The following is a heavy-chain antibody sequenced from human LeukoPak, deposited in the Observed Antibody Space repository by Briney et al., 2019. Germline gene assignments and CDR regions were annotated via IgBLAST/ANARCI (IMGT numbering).Heavy chain of an antibody. D-gene: IGHD3-9*01. V-gene: IGHV1-69*13. CDR3: ARESRPGLTGYSNRDYYYYGMDV. Sequence: TVKVSCKASGGTFSSYAISWVRQAPGQGLEWMGGIIPIFGTANYAQKFQGRVTITADESTSTAYMELSSLRSEDTAVYYCARESRPGLTGYSNRDYYYYGMDVWGQGTTVTVSS. CDR1: GGTFSSYA. CDR2: IIPIFGTA. J-gene: IGHJ6*02.